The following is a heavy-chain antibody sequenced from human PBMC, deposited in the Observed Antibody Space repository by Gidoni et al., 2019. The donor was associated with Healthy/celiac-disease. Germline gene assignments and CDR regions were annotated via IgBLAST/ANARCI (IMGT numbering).Heavy chain of an antibody. CDR3: ARARSGWYSTLDY. Sequence: QVQLQQWGAGLLKPSETLSLTCAVYGGSISGYYWSWIRQPPGKGLEWIGEINHSGSTNYNPALKSRVTISVDTAKNQFSLKLSSVTAADTAVYYCARARSGWYSTLDYWGQGTLVTVSS. CDR1: GGSISGYY. V-gene: IGHV4-34*01. D-gene: IGHD6-19*01. J-gene: IGHJ4*02. CDR2: INHSGST.